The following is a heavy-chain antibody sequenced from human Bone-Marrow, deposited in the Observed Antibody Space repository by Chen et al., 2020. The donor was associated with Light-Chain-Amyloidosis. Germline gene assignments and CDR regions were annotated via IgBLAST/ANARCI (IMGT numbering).Heavy chain of an antibody. J-gene: IGHJ6*02. V-gene: IGHV4-39*01. CDR3: ARQGGVAMAVHGYGMDV. CDR2: IYDSGST. CDR1: GGSISGSNYY. D-gene: IGHD6-19*01. Sequence: QLQLQESGPGLVKPSETLSLTCTVSGGSISGSNYYWGWVRQPPGKGLEWIGIIYDSGSTFHNPSLKSRVTISVDTSKNQFSLTLGSVTAAATAVYYCARQGGVAMAVHGYGMDVWGQGTTVTVSS.